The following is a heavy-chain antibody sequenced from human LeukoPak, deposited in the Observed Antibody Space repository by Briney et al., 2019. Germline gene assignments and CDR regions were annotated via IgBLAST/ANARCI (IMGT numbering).Heavy chain of an antibody. V-gene: IGHV1-8*01. Sequence: GASVKVSCKASGDTFTSYDINWVRQAPGQGLEWMGWMNPNSGNTGYAQKFQGRVTMTRNTSISTAYMELSSLRSEDTAVYYCELGSNYYYYYGMDVWGQGTTVTVSS. CDR1: GDTFTSYD. CDR3: ELGSNYYYYYGMDV. D-gene: IGHD3-10*01. CDR2: MNPNSGNT. J-gene: IGHJ6*02.